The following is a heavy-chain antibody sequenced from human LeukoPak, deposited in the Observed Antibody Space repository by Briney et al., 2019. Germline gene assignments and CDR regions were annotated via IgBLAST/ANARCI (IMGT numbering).Heavy chain of an antibody. Sequence: GASVKVSCKASGYTFTSYGISWVRQAPGQGLEWMGWINPNSGGTNYAQKFQGRVTMTGDTSISTAYMELSRLRSDDTAVYYCARDIYYDSSGYYDYWGQGTLVTVSS. V-gene: IGHV1-2*02. J-gene: IGHJ4*02. CDR3: ARDIYYDSSGYYDY. CDR2: INPNSGGT. D-gene: IGHD3-22*01. CDR1: GYTFTSYG.